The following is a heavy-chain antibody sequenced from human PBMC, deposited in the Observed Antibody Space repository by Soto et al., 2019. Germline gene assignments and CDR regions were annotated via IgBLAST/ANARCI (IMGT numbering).Heavy chain of an antibody. V-gene: IGHV1-69*12. J-gene: IGHJ6*02. D-gene: IGHD5-12*01. CDR2: IIPIFGTS. Sequence: QVQLVQSGAEVKKPGSSVKVSCKASGGTFSNYDINWVRQAPEQGLEWMGVIIPIFGTSNYAQKFQGRITITADESTSTAYMEMSSLRSEDTAVYYCARDKWSGYDVPYYYYYGMDVWGQGTTVTVSS. CDR1: GGTFSNYD. CDR3: ARDKWSGYDVPYYYYYGMDV.